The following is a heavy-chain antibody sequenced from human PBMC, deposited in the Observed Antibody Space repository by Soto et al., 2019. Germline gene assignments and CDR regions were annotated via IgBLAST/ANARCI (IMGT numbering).Heavy chain of an antibody. CDR1: GDSISRYY. CDR3: ARGVATIGP. D-gene: IGHD5-12*01. Sequence: XXTLSLTCTVCGDSISRYYWRWIRQPPGKGLEWIGYIYYSGSTNYNPSLKSRVTISVDTPKNQFSLTLTSVTAADTAVYYCARGVATIGPWGQGTLVTSPQ. J-gene: IGHJ5*02. CDR2: IYYSGST. V-gene: IGHV4-59*01.